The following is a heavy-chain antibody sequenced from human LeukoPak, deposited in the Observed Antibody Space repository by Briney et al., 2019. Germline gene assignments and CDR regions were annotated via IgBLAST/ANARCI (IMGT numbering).Heavy chain of an antibody. D-gene: IGHD5-12*01. CDR3: MRAEGEWLRVPDF. CDR2: INPNSGGT. J-gene: IGHJ4*02. V-gene: IGHV1-2*02. Sequence: ASVKVSCKASGYTFTGYYIHWVRQAPGQGLEWMGWINPNSGGTIYAQNFQGRVTMTRDTSTSTAYMELTRLRSDDTAVYYCMRAEGEWLRVPDFWGKGTLVTVSS. CDR1: GYTFTGYY.